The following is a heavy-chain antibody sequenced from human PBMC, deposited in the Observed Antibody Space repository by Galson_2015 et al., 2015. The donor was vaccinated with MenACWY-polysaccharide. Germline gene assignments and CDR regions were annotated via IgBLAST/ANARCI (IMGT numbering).Heavy chain of an antibody. J-gene: IGHJ6*02. V-gene: IGHV3-11*01. CDR1: GFSLGAWY. Sequence: SLRLSCAASGFSLGAWYMSWLRQAPGKGLELLSYISKSGDSIYYGDSVKGRFAISRDNAKNSLYLQLNSLEVEDTAIYYCARGHYGLDVWGQGTTVTVSS. CDR2: ISKSGDSI. CDR3: ARGHYGLDV.